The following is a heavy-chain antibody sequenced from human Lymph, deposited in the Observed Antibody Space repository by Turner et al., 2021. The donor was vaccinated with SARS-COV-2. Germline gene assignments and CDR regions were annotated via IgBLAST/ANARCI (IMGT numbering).Heavy chain of an antibody. D-gene: IGHD3-10*01. Sequence: QVQLVASGGCVVQPGRSLRLSCAASAFRFSSYAIYWVRQGQGKGQGWVAGITNEGSDKNYSDSVKGRFTILRDNAKNKLHLQMNSLRAEDTAVYYCARGDYYGSGSYPGKTFDYWGQGTLVTVSS. CDR2: ITNEGSDK. J-gene: IGHJ4*02. V-gene: IGHV3-30-3*01. CDR1: AFRFSSYA. CDR3: ARGDYYGSGSYPGKTFDY.